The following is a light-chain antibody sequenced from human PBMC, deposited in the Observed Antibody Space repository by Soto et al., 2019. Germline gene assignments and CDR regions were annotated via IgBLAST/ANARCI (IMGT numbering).Light chain of an antibody. Sequence: EIVLTQSPATLSLSPGERATLSCRASQSVSSSLGWYQQKPGQPPRLLIYDASKRVTGIPARFSGSGSGTDFTLAISSLEPEDFAVYFCPQRTDGWTFGQGTKV. V-gene: IGKV3-11*01. CDR3: PQRTDGWT. CDR1: QSVSSS. J-gene: IGKJ1*01. CDR2: DAS.